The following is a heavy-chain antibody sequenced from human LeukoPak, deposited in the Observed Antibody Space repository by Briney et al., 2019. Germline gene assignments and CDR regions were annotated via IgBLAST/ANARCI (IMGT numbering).Heavy chain of an antibody. CDR1: GGSISSYY. D-gene: IGHD2-15*01. Sequence: SETLSLTCTVSGGSISSYYRSWIRQPPGKGLEWIGYIYYSGSTNYNPSLKSRVTISVDTSKNQFSLKLSSVTAADTAVYYCARDLLGYCSGGSCYGNWFDPWGQGTLVTVSS. CDR2: IYYSGST. J-gene: IGHJ5*02. CDR3: ARDLLGYCSGGSCYGNWFDP. V-gene: IGHV4-59*01.